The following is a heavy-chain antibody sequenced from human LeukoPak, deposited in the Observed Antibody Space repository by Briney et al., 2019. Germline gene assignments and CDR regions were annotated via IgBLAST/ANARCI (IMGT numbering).Heavy chain of an antibody. V-gene: IGHV1-69*05. CDR2: IIPIFGTA. J-gene: IGHJ4*02. Sequence: SVKVSCXASGGTFSSYAISWVRQARGQGLEWMGRIIPIFGTANYAQKFQGRVTITTDESTSTAYMELSSLRSEDTAVYYCARDGYSGYGPREYYFDYWGQGTLVTVSS. CDR3: ARDGYSGYGPREYYFDY. D-gene: IGHD5-12*01. CDR1: GGTFSSYA.